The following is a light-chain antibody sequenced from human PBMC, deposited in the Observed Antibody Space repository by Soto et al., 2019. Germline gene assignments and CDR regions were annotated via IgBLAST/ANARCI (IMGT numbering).Light chain of an antibody. CDR2: TNN. CDR3: ATWDDSLSGVV. J-gene: IGLJ2*01. Sequence: QSVLTQPHSASGTPGQRVTISCSGSSSNIGVNYVYWYQQLPGTAPKLLIYTNNQRPSGVPDRFSGSKSGTSASLAISGLRSEDEADYHCATWDDSLSGVVFGGGTKLTVL. CDR1: SSNIGVNY. V-gene: IGLV1-47*01.